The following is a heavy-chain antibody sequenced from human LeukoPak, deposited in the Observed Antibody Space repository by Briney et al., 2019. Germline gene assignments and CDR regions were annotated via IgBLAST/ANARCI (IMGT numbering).Heavy chain of an antibody. Sequence: GGSLRLSCGASGVTLSSNYMTWVREAPGRGLEGVSDNYCGGSPFYADYVKGRYTISSDNSKNTLYIQMNRLRVEDTAVFYGARLRGEAGTHLSYDYWGQGTLVTVSS. CDR1: GVTLSSNY. D-gene: IGHD1-1*01. CDR2: NYCGGSP. J-gene: IGHJ4*02. CDR3: ARLRGEAGTHLSYDY. V-gene: IGHV3-66*04.